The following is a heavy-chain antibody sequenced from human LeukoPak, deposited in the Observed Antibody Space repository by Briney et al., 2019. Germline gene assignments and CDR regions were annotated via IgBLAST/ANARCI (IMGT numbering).Heavy chain of an antibody. D-gene: IGHD6-13*01. J-gene: IGHJ4*02. Sequence: GGSLRLSCAASGFTFSSYAMSWVRQAPGKGLEWVSAISGSGGSTYYADSVKGRFTISRDNSKNTLYLQMNSLRAEDTAVYYCAKATNFYIAAASDYWGQGTLVTVSS. CDR3: AKATNFYIAAASDY. V-gene: IGHV3-23*01. CDR1: GFTFSSYA. CDR2: ISGSGGST.